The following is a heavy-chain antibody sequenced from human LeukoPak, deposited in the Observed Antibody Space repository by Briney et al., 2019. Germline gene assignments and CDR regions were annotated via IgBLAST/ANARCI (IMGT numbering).Heavy chain of an antibody. CDR3: AKDVHSSGYYLDFQH. J-gene: IGHJ1*01. CDR2: IYSGGST. CDR1: GFTVSSNY. V-gene: IGHV3-53*01. D-gene: IGHD3-22*01. Sequence: GGSLRLSCAASGFTVSSNYMSWVRQAPGKGLEWVSVIYSGGSTYYADSVKGRFTISRDNSKNTLYLQMNSLRAEDTAVYYCAKDVHSSGYYLDFQHWGQGTLVTVSS.